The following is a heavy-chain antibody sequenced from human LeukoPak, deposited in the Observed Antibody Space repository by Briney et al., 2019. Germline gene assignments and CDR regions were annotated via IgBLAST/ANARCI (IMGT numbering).Heavy chain of an antibody. CDR1: GYTLTELS. V-gene: IGHV1-2*02. CDR2: MNPVTGDA. D-gene: IGHD6-13*01. Sequence: ASVKVSCKVSGYTLTELSMHWVRQAPGQGLEWMGWMNPVTGDAGSTQKFQGRVTLTRDTSISTAYMELSSLTSEDTAVYYCARVRGIAAAGSLPYYFDYWGQGTLVTVSS. J-gene: IGHJ4*02. CDR3: ARVRGIAAAGSLPYYFDY.